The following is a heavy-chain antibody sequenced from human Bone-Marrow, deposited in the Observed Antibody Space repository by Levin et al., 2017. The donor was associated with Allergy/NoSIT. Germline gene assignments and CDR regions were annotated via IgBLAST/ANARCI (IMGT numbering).Heavy chain of an antibody. Sequence: ESLKISCTVSGASISTNNYYWGWFRQPPGKGLEWIGSIYYSESTYYTPSLKSRVTISVDTSKNQFSLKVRSVTAADTAVYYCGRHAALHDYGGEKYMGAMDVWGQGTTVTVSS. V-gene: IGHV4-39*01. J-gene: IGHJ6*02. CDR1: GASISTNNYY. D-gene: IGHD4-23*01. CDR2: IYYSEST. CDR3: GRHAALHDYGGEKYMGAMDV.